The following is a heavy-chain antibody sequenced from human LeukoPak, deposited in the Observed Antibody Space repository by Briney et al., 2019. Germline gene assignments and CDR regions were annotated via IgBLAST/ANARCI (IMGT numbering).Heavy chain of an antibody. CDR2: IDPSDSYT. V-gene: IGHV5-10-1*01. J-gene: IGHJ4*02. D-gene: IGHD5-18*01. CDR1: GYSFTSYW. Sequence: GESLRISCKGSGYSFTSYWISWVRQMPGKGLEWMGRIDPSDSYTNYSPSFQGHVTISADKSISTAYLQWSSLKASDTAMYYCARSPILDTAMGEPLDYWGQGTLVTVSS. CDR3: ARSPILDTAMGEPLDY.